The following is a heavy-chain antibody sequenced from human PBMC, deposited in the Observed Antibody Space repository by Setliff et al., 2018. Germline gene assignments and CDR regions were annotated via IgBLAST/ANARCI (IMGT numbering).Heavy chain of an antibody. CDR1: GFSLSTSGMC. D-gene: IGHD6-19*01. CDR3: ARGSSGWSEFDY. V-gene: IGHV2-70*11. CDR2: IDWDDDK. Sequence: SGPTLVNPTQTLTLTCTFSGFSLSTSGMCVSWIRQPPGKALEWLARIDWDDDKYYCTSLKTRLTISKDTSKNQVVLTMTNMDPVDTATYYCARGSSGWSEFDYWGQGTLVTVSS. J-gene: IGHJ4*02.